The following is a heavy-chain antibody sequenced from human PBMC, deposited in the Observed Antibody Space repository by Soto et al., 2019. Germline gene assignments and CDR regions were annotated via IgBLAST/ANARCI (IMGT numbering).Heavy chain of an antibody. J-gene: IGHJ4*02. CDR3: AKDKSLGITMVRGVTSADDY. CDR2: ISWNSGTI. Sequence: EVQLVESGGGLVQPGRSLRLSCAASGFTFDDYAMHWVRQAPGKGLEWVSGISWNSGTIGYADSVKGRFTISRDNAKNSLYLQMNSLRVEDTALYYRAKDKSLGITMVRGVTSADDYWGQGTLVTVSS. V-gene: IGHV3-9*01. CDR1: GFTFDDYA. D-gene: IGHD3-10*01.